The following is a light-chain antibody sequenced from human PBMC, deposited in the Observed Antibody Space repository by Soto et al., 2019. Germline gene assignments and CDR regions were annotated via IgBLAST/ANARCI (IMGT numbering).Light chain of an antibody. J-gene: IGKJ2*01. CDR3: QQRSNWPYT. Sequence: EVVLTQSPATLSLSPGERATFSCRASQSVNSYLAWYQQRPGQAPRLLIYDASNRATGIPARFSGSGSGTDFTLTISSLEPEDFAVYYCQQRSNWPYTFGQGTKLEIK. CDR2: DAS. V-gene: IGKV3-11*01. CDR1: QSVNSY.